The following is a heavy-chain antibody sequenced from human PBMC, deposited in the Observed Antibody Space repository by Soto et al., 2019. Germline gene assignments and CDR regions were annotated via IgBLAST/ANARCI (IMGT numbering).Heavy chain of an antibody. CDR2: IKSKTDGGST. J-gene: IGHJ4*02. D-gene: IGHD3-10*01. Sequence: RQAPGRGLEWVGRIKSKTDGGSTYYAAPVKGRVAISRDDSKNMVFLQIDSLKIEDTAVYFCATCGWFGAFWYWVRGTLVTVSP. V-gene: IGHV3-15*05. CDR3: ATCGWFGAFWY.